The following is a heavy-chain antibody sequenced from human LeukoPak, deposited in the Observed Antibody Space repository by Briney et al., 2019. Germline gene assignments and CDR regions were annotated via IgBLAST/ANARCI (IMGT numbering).Heavy chain of an antibody. D-gene: IGHD4/OR15-4a*01. J-gene: IGHJ4*02. Sequence: SSVQVSCKASGGIFNSYAIIRVRQAPGQGLEWMGRIIPIFGTANYAQKFQGRVTITKDETTSTAYMELSSLRSDVTAEYCCADGRGARADYFYYWGQGTLVTVSS. V-gene: IGHV1-69*05. CDR2: IIPIFGTA. CDR3: ADGRGARADYFYY. CDR1: GGIFNSYA.